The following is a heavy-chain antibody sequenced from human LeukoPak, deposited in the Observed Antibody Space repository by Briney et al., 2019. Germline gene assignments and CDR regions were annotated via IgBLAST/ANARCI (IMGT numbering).Heavy chain of an antibody. Sequence: GGSLRLSCGASGFIFDDYAMHWVRQGPGKGLEWVAGITWNSAATAHADSVRGRFTISRDNTRISLYLEMNSLRPEDTAFYYCAKSGDRTGYAPDRGGQGTLVTVSS. D-gene: IGHD2-15*01. CDR2: ITWNSAAT. CDR1: GFIFDDYA. V-gene: IGHV3-9*01. J-gene: IGHJ5*02. CDR3: AKSGDRTGYAPDR.